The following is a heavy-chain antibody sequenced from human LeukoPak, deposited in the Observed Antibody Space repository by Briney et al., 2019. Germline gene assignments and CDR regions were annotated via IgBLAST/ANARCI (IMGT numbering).Heavy chain of an antibody. CDR1: GGSISSYY. V-gene: IGHV4-59*01. Sequence: SETPSLTCTVSGGSISSYYWSWIRQPPGKGLEWIGYIYYSGSTNYNPSLKSRVTISVDTSKNQFSLKLSSVTAADTAVYYCARVGAMYRSGAFDIWGQGTMVTVSS. D-gene: IGHD1-26*01. CDR2: IYYSGST. CDR3: ARVGAMYRSGAFDI. J-gene: IGHJ3*02.